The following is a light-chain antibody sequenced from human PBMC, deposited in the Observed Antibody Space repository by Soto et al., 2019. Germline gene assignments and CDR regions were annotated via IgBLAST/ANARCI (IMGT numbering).Light chain of an antibody. Sequence: EIVLTQSPGTLSLSPGARATLSCRASQFVSSTYLAWYQQRPGQAPRLLIYGASSRATGIPDRFSGGGSETDFTLTISRLEPEDFAVYYCQQYVMPPFTFGRGTKV. CDR2: GAS. CDR1: QFVSSTY. CDR3: QQYVMPPFT. V-gene: IGKV3-20*01. J-gene: IGKJ2*01.